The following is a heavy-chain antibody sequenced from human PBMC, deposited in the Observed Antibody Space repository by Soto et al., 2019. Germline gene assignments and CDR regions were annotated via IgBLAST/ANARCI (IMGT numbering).Heavy chain of an antibody. CDR1: GYIFSTYW. CDR2: IFPADSDT. D-gene: IGHD3-22*01. Sequence: GESLKISCKGSGYIFSTYWIAWVRQVPGKGLEWMGIIFPADSDTKYSPSFQGQVTFSVDKSTNTAYLQWSSLKASDTAMYYCARRPXNYYDTSGYSVYDKWGQGTLVTVSS. CDR3: ARRPXNYYDTSGYSVYDK. V-gene: IGHV5-51*01. J-gene: IGHJ4*02.